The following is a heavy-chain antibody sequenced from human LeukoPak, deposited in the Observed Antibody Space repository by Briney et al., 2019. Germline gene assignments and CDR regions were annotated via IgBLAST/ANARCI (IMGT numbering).Heavy chain of an antibody. CDR3: ARHVRGATGY. Sequence: SETLSLTCAVSGYSISSGYYWGWIRQPPGKGLEWIGSIYHSGSTYYNPSLKSRVTISVDTSKNQFSLKLSSVTAADTAVYCCARHVRGATGYWGQGTLVTVSS. D-gene: IGHD1-26*01. J-gene: IGHJ4*02. V-gene: IGHV4-38-2*01. CDR1: GYSISSGYY. CDR2: IYHSGST.